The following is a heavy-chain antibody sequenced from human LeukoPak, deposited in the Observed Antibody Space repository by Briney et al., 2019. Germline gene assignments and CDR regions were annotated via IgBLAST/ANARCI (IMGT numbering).Heavy chain of an antibody. J-gene: IGHJ4*02. Sequence: PGGSLTLSCAASGFTFSIYDMHWVRQATGKGLEWVSAIDTAGDTYYPGSVKGRFTISRENAKNSVYLQMNSLRAGDTAVYYCARGPQRYGSGWTPFDYWGQGTLVTVSS. CDR3: ARGPQRYGSGWTPFDY. CDR2: IDTAGDT. CDR1: GFTFSIYD. V-gene: IGHV3-13*01. D-gene: IGHD6-19*01.